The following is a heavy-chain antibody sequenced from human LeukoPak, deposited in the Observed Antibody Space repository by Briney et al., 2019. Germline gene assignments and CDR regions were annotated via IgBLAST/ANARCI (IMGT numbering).Heavy chain of an antibody. CDR2: IYYSGST. V-gene: IGHV4-39*07. Sequence: SETLSLTCTVSGGSISSGSYYWGWIRQPPGKGLEWTGSIYYSGSTYYNPSLKSRVTISVDTSKNQFSLKLSSVTAADTAVYYCARFPGNGYDSSSSWRASDIWGQGTMVTVSS. D-gene: IGHD3-22*01. CDR1: GGSISSGSYY. J-gene: IGHJ3*02. CDR3: ARFPGNGYDSSSSWRASDI.